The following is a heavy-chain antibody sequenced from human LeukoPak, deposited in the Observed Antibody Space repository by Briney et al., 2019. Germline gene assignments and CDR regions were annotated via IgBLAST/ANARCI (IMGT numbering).Heavy chain of an antibody. Sequence: SETLSLTCTVSGASITSGAYFWPWIRQHPGEGLEWLGYSSYSGSAYYNPSLKSRVTISVDTSKSQFALKLSSVTAADTAVYYCARYYCASSRCPGVDYWGQGTLVTVSS. V-gene: IGHV4-31*03. CDR1: GASITSGAYF. D-gene: IGHD2-2*01. J-gene: IGHJ4*02. CDR2: SSYSGSA. CDR3: ARYYCASSRCPGVDY.